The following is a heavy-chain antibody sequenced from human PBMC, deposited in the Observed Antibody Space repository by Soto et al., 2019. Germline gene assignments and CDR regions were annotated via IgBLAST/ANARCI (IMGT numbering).Heavy chain of an antibody. CDR2: XXYXGXXX. J-gene: IGHJ4*02. CDR3: AKEYGSTWIDH. Sequence: GVSRRLACGACELSCTRYTLYWVRQAQGKGLXWVAXXXYXGXXXYXXXXVKGRFTISRDNSRNTLFLQLNSLRDEDTAVYYCAKEYGSTWIDHWGQGTLVTVSS. D-gene: IGHD6-13*01. V-gene: IGHV3-30*18. CDR1: ELSCTRYT.